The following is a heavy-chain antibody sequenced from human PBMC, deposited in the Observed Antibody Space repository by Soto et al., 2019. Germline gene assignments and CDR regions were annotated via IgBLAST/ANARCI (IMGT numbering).Heavy chain of an antibody. CDR1: GGSLSTYL. V-gene: IGHV4-59*01. Sequence: QVQLEESGPGLVKPSETLSLNCIVSGGSLSTYLWSWIRQPPGKGLEWIGDVYYNGSANYNPSLKSRVSISVDTSKNHLSLTLRAATAADTAVYYCARSFFPWGRGTLVTVSS. CDR2: VYYNGSA. CDR3: ARSFFP. J-gene: IGHJ5*02.